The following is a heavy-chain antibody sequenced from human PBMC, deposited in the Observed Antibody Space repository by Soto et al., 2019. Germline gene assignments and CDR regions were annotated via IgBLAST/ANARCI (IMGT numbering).Heavy chain of an antibody. V-gene: IGHV3-30*18. D-gene: IGHD3-22*01. CDR3: AKEARITMIVVVTDAFDI. Sequence: PGGAQTLTCAASGFSFSSDSTHWVCPAPAKSPEWVAVISYDGSNKYYADSVKGRLNISRDNSKNTLYLQMNSMTAEDTAVYYCAKEARITMIVVVTDAFDIWGQGT. J-gene: IGHJ3*02. CDR2: ISYDGSNK. CDR1: GFSFSSDS.